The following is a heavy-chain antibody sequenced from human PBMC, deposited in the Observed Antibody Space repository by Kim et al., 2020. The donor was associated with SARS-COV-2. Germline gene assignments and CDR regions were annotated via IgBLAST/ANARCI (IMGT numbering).Heavy chain of an antibody. J-gene: IGHJ4*02. D-gene: IGHD3-22*01. Sequence: EIEQSGSTNYNPSLKSRVTISADTSKNQFSLKLSSVTAADTAVYYCARGRGGITMIVVVITAAEYYFDSWGQGTPVTVSS. CDR3: ARGRGGITMIVVVITAAEYYFDS. V-gene: IGHV4-34*01. CDR2: IEQSGST.